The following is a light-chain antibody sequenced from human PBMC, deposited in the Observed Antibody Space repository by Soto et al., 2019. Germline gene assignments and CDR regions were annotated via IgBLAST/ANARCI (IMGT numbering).Light chain of an antibody. V-gene: IGKV3-20*01. Sequence: EIVLTQSPGTLSLSPGERATLSCRASQSVSSSYLAWYQQKPGQAPRLLIYGASSRATGIPDMFSGSGSGTDFTLTISRLELEDFAVYYCHQYDSSPLTFGGGTKVEIK. CDR2: GAS. CDR3: HQYDSSPLT. J-gene: IGKJ4*01. CDR1: QSVSSSY.